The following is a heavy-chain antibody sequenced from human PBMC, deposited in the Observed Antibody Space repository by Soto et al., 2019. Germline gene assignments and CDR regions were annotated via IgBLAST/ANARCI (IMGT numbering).Heavy chain of an antibody. Sequence: LGESLKISCXGSGYSFTSYWIGWVRQMPGKGLEWMGIIYPGDSDTRYSPSFQGQVTISADKSISTAYLQWSSLKASDTAMYYCARRKYDYGGAYDAFDIWGQGTMVTVSS. J-gene: IGHJ3*02. CDR2: IYPGDSDT. CDR3: ARRKYDYGGAYDAFDI. D-gene: IGHD4-17*01. CDR1: GYSFTSYW. V-gene: IGHV5-51*01.